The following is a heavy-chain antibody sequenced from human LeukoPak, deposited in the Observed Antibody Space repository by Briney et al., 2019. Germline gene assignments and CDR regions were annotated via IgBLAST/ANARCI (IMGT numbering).Heavy chain of an antibody. CDR2: IYYSGST. CDR3: ASSAAVAGWGVFDY. Sequence: SETLSLTCTVSGGSISRSSYYWGWIRQPPGKGLEWIGSIYYSGSTYYNPSLKSRVTISVDTSKNQFSLKLSSVTAADTAVYYCASSAAVAGWGVFDYWGQGALVTVPS. V-gene: IGHV4-39*01. D-gene: IGHD6-19*01. CDR1: GGSISRSSYY. J-gene: IGHJ4*02.